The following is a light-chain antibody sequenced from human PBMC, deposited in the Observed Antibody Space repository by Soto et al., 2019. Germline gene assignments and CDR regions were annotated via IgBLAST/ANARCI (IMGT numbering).Light chain of an antibody. CDR3: QTWGTGIQV. CDR2: LNSDGSH. CDR1: SGHSSYA. J-gene: IGLJ2*01. Sequence: QSVLTQSPSASASLGASVKLTCTLSSGHSSYAIAWHQQRPEKGPRYLMKLNSDGSHSKGDGITDRFSGSSSGAERYLTISSLQSEDQADYYCQTWGTGIQVFGGGTKLTLL. V-gene: IGLV4-69*01.